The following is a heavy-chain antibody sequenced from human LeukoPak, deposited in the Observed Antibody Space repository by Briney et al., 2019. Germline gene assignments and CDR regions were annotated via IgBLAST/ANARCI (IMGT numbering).Heavy chain of an antibody. V-gene: IGHV3-20*04. CDR1: GFAFDEHG. J-gene: IGHJ4*02. D-gene: IGHD2-2*01. Sequence: GGSLRLSCTASGFAFDEHGMSWVRPVPGKGLEWVSGINWSGGSTGYADPLRGRFTISRDNAKKSLYLQMDSLRAEDTALYYCARAPITSPFYFDYWGQGTLVTVSS. CDR3: ARAPITSPFYFDY. CDR2: INWSGGST.